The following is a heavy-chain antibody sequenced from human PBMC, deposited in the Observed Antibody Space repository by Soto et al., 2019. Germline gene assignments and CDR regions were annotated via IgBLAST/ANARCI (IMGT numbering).Heavy chain of an antibody. J-gene: IGHJ6*02. V-gene: IGHV4-34*01. CDR2: INHSGST. D-gene: IGHD3-22*01. CDR1: GGSFSGYY. CDR3: ARGHYYYDSSGRIYYYYGMDV. Sequence: SETLSLTCAVYGGSFSGYYWSWIRQPPGKGLEWIGEINHSGSTNYNPSLKSRVTISVDTSKNQFSLKLSSVTAADTAVYYCARGHYYYDSSGRIYYYYGMDVWGQGTTVT.